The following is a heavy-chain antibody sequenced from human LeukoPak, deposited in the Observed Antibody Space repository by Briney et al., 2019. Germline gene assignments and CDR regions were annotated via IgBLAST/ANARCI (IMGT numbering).Heavy chain of an antibody. Sequence: ASVKVSRKASGYTFTSYAMHWVRQAPGQRLEWMGWINAGNGNTKYSQKFQGRVTITRDTSASTAYMELSSLRSEDTAVYYCARDPPSSMVRGVIRGYWGQGTLVTVSS. CDR1: GYTFTSYA. J-gene: IGHJ4*02. CDR3: ARDPPSSMVRGVIRGY. V-gene: IGHV1-3*01. D-gene: IGHD3-10*01. CDR2: INAGNGNT.